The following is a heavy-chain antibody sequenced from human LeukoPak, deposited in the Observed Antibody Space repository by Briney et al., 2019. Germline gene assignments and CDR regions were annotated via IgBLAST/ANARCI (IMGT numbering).Heavy chain of an antibody. Sequence: SQTLSLTCTVSGGSISSGGYYWSWIRQHPGKGLEWIGYIYYSGSTYYNPSLKSRVTIPVDTSKNQFSLKLSSVTAADTAVYYCARDIPMGWFDPWGQGTLVTVSS. CDR3: ARDIPMGWFDP. V-gene: IGHV4-31*03. CDR2: IYYSGST. J-gene: IGHJ5*02. CDR1: GGSISSGGYY. D-gene: IGHD3-16*01.